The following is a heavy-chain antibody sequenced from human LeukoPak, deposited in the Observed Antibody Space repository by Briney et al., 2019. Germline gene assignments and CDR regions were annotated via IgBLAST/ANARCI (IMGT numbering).Heavy chain of an antibody. CDR1: GYSFTSYW. CDR3: ARHMAGDGYGLFDY. D-gene: IGHD5-24*01. J-gene: IGHJ4*02. V-gene: IGHV5-51*01. Sequence: GESLKISCKGSGYSFTSYWIGRVRQMPGKGLEWMGVIYPSDSDTRYSPSFQGQVTISADRSISTAYLQWSSLKASDTAIYYCARHMAGDGYGLFDYWGQGTLVTVSS. CDR2: IYPSDSDT.